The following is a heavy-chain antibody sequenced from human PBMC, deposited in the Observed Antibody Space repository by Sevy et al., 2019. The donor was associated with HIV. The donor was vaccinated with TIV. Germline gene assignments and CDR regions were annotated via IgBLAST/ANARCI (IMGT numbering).Heavy chain of an antibody. J-gene: IGHJ4*02. CDR3: ARGYASGSYWVY. Sequence: SETLSLTCAVYGGPFSGHYWSWIRQPPGKGLEWIGEINRGGSTNYNPSLKSRITISLEPSKNQFSLKLSSVTAADTAVYYCARGYASGSYWVYWGQGTLVTVSS. V-gene: IGHV4-34*01. D-gene: IGHD3-10*01. CDR2: INRGGST. CDR1: GGPFSGHY.